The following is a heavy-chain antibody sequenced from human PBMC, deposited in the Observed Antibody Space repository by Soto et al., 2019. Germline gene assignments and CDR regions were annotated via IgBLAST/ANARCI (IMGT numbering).Heavy chain of an antibody. CDR3: ERGTPSXLLVRSSRGPWFDP. D-gene: IGHD2-15*01. V-gene: IGHV4-59*08. CDR1: GGSISSYY. J-gene: IGHJ5*02. Sequence: SETLSLTCTVSGGSISSYYWSWIRQPPGKGLEWIGYMYYGGRTNYNPSLKSRVTISVDTSKMQVSLKLSSVTAADTAVYFCERGTPSXLLVRSSRGPWFDPWGQGTLVTVSS. CDR2: MYYGGRT.